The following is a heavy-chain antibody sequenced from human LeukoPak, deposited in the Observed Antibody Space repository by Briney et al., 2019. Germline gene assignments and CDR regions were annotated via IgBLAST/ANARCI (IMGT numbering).Heavy chain of an antibody. D-gene: IGHD3-22*01. Sequence: GGSLRLSCAASGFTLRSYDMYWVRQAPGKGLEWVSSISTSGNYIFYADSVKGRFTFSRDNAKNSLYLQMNSLRAEDTAVYYCARDLETYNSGGYYLDFWGQGTLVTVSS. CDR2: ISTSGNYI. J-gene: IGHJ4*02. CDR3: ARDLETYNSGGYYLDF. V-gene: IGHV3-21*01. CDR1: GFTLRSYD.